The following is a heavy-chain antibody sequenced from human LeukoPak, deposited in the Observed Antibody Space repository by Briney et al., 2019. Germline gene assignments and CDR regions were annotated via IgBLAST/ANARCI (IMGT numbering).Heavy chain of an antibody. CDR2: IYYSGST. CDR3: ARAGTVTTLGAFDI. Sequence: SETLSLTCAVYGGSFSGYYWSWIRQPPGKGLEWIGYIYYSGSTYYNPSLKSRVTISVDTSKNQFSLKLSSVTAADTAVYYCARAGTVTTLGAFDIWGQGTMVTVSS. CDR1: GGSFSGYY. V-gene: IGHV4-30-4*08. J-gene: IGHJ3*02. D-gene: IGHD4-17*01.